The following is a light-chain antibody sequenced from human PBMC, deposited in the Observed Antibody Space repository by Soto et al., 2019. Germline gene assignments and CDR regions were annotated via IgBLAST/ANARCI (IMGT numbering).Light chain of an antibody. V-gene: IGKV4-1*01. J-gene: IGKJ4*01. CDR2: WAS. CDR3: QQYYTSPLT. Sequence: DIVMTQSPDSLAVSLGERATINCKSSQSVLHSSNNKNYLAWYQQKPGQPPKLLIYWASTRESGVPDRFSGSGSGTDFTLTISSLQAEDVAVYSCQQYYTSPLTFDGGTKVEIK. CDR1: QSVLHSSNNKNY.